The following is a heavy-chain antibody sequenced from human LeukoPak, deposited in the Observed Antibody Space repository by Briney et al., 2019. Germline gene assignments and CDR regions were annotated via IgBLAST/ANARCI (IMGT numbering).Heavy chain of an antibody. J-gene: IGHJ4*02. V-gene: IGHV3-23*01. Sequence: GGSLRLSCAASGFTFSNYWMTWVRQAPGKGLEWVSAISGSGGSTYYADSVKGRFTISRDNSKNTLYLQMNSLRAEDTAVYYCAKDLGGDYQDYWGQGTLVTVSS. CDR3: AKDLGGDYQDY. CDR2: ISGSGGST. CDR1: GFTFSNYW. D-gene: IGHD4-17*01.